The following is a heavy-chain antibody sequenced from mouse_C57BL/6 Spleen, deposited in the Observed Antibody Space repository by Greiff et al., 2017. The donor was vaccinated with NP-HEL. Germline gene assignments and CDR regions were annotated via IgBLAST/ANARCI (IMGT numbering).Heavy chain of an antibody. CDR1: GFNIKDYY. Sequence: DVKLQESGAELVKPGASVKLSCTASGFNIKDYYMHWVKQRTEQGLEWIGRIDPEDGETKYAPKFQGKATITADTSSNTAYLQLSSLTSEDTAVYYCARRRANDSNYAWFAYWGQGTLVTVSA. V-gene: IGHV14-2*01. D-gene: IGHD2-5*01. CDR3: ARRRANDSNYAWFAY. CDR2: IDPEDGET. J-gene: IGHJ3*01.